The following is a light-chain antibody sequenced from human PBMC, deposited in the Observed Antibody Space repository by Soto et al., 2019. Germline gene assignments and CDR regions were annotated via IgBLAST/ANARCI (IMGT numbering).Light chain of an antibody. Sequence: DIQMTQSPSSLSASVGDRVTITCRASQGISNYLAWYQQKPGKVPTVLIYAASTLQSGVPSRSSGSGSGTDFTLTISGLQPDDFATYYCQHYNSYSEAFGQGTKVDIK. CDR1: QGISNY. CDR2: AAS. V-gene: IGKV1-27*01. CDR3: QHYNSYSEA. J-gene: IGKJ1*01.